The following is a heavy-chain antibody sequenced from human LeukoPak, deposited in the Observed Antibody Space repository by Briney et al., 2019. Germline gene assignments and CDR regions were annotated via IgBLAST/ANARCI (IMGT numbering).Heavy chain of an antibody. CDR2: IDYSGST. CDR3: ARWVAAASIDY. V-gene: IGHV4-59*01. Sequence: PSETLSLTCTVSGGSISTYYWSWIRQSQGKGLVCIGYIDYSGSTNYNPSLKSRVTMSVDTSKNQFSLKLSAVTAADTAVYYCARWVAAASIDYWGQGTLVTVSS. J-gene: IGHJ4*02. CDR1: GGSISTYY. D-gene: IGHD6-13*01.